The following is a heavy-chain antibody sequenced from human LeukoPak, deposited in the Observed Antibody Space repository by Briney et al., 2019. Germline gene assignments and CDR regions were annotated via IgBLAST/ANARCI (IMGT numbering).Heavy chain of an antibody. Sequence: GESLKISCKGPGDSFTSYWIGWVRQMPGKGLEWMGIIYPGDSDTRYSPSFQGQVTISADKSISTAYLQWSSLKASDTAMYYCARHATIFGVVIIPPDYWGQGTLVTVSS. CDR2: IYPGDSDT. V-gene: IGHV5-51*01. J-gene: IGHJ4*02. CDR3: ARHATIFGVVIIPPDY. CDR1: GDSFTSYW. D-gene: IGHD3-3*01.